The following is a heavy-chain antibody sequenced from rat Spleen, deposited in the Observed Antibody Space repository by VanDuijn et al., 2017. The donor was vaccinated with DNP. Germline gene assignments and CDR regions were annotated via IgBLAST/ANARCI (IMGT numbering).Heavy chain of an antibody. Sequence: QVQLKESGPGLVQPSQTLSLTCTVSGFSLTSYNVHWVRQPTGKGLEWMGIIWTGGSTYYKSVFKSRLSISRDTSKSQVFLKMNSLQTEDTAMYFCAQLTPHWGQGVMVTVSS. J-gene: IGHJ2*01. D-gene: IGHD1-10*01. CDR1: GFSLTSYN. CDR3: AQLTPH. CDR2: IWTGGST. V-gene: IGHV2-30*01.